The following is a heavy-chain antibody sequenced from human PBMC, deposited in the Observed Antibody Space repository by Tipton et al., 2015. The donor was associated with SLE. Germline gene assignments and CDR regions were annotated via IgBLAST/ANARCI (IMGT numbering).Heavy chain of an antibody. Sequence: LRLSCAVSGYSISSGYYWGWIRQPPGKGLEWIGSIYHSGSTYYNPSLKSRVTISVDTSKNQFSLKLSSVTAADTAAYYCARMITFGGVIVRNYYYYMDVWGKGTTVTVSS. CDR1: GYSISSGYY. CDR2: IYHSGST. D-gene: IGHD3-16*02. V-gene: IGHV4-38-2*01. J-gene: IGHJ6*03. CDR3: ARMITFGGVIVRNYYYYMDV.